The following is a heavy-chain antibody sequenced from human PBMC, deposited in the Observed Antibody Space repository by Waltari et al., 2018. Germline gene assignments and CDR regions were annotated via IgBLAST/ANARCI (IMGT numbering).Heavy chain of an antibody. V-gene: IGHV3-74*01. CDR2: INGDGGST. D-gene: IGHD2-2*01. CDR1: GFTLSNYW. Sequence: QLVESGGGSVQQGGSLRLLHADSGFTLSNYWHHWARQAPGKGLVWVSRINGDGGSTSYADSVKGRFTISRDNANTRLHLQMNSLRAEDTAVYYCTRTRYCSTTSCQVDWFDPWGQGTLVTVSS. J-gene: IGHJ5*02. CDR3: TRTRYCSTTSCQVDWFDP.